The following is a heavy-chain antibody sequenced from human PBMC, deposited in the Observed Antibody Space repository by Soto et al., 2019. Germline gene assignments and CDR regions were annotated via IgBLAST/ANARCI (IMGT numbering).Heavy chain of an antibody. J-gene: IGHJ5*02. V-gene: IGHV4-31*03. CDR2: IYYSGST. CDR1: GGSISSGGYY. D-gene: IGHD3-16*02. Sequence: SETLSLTCTVSGGSISSGGYYWSWIRQHPGKGLEWIGYIYYSGSTYYNPSLKSRVTISVDTSKNQFSLKLSSVTTADTAVYYCARGRGLGELSFNWFDPWGQGTLVTVSS. CDR3: ARGRGLGELSFNWFDP.